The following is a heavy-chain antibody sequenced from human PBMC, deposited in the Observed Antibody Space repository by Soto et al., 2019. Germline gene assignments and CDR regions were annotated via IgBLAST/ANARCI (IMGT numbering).Heavy chain of an antibody. CDR1: GYTFTSYY. Sequence: ASVKVSCKASGYTFTSYYMHWVRRAPGQGLEWMGIINPSGGSTSYAQKFQGRVTMTRDTSTSTVYMELSSLRSEDTAVYYCARRYCSGGSCSNAPIPGFDPWGQGTLVTVSS. V-gene: IGHV1-46*01. D-gene: IGHD2-15*01. CDR2: INPSGGST. CDR3: ARRYCSGGSCSNAPIPGFDP. J-gene: IGHJ5*02.